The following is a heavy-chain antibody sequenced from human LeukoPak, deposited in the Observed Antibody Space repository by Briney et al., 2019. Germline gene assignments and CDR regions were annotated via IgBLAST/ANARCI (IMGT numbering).Heavy chain of an antibody. CDR1: GFTFSTYW. D-gene: IGHD6-13*01. V-gene: IGHV3-7*01. CDR2: IKQDGSEK. J-gene: IGHJ4*02. Sequence: GGSLRLSCAASGFTFSTYWMSWVRQAPGKGLEWVANIKQDGSEKYYVDSVKGRFTISRDNAKNSLYLQMNSLRAQDTAMYYCARDSAGNDYWGQGTLLTVSS. CDR3: ARDSAGNDY.